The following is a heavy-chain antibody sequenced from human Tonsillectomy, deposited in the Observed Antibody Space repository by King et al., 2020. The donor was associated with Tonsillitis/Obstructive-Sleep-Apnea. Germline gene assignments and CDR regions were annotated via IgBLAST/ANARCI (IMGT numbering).Heavy chain of an antibody. V-gene: IGHV4-39*01. CDR3: ARGGRTITIVGVVIPFDH. Sequence: LQLQESGPGLVKPSETLSLICNVSGGSISNSSYYWGWIRQPPGKGLEWIGNIYNSGNTFYNPSLRSRVTTSVERSKNQFSLKLNSVTAADTAVYYCARGGRTITIVGVVIPFDHWGQGTLVTVSS. CDR2: IYNSGNT. D-gene: IGHD3-3*01. CDR1: GGSISNSSYY. J-gene: IGHJ4*02.